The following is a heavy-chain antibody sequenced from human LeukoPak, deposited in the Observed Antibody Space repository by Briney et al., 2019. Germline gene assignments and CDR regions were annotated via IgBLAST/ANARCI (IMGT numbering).Heavy chain of an antibody. CDR1: GYSISSGYY. Sequence: PSETLSLTCAVSGYSISSGYYWGWIRQPPGKGLEWIGSIYHSGSTYYNPSLKSRVTISVDTSKNQFSLTLSSVTAADTAVYYCARTGKQTTVLNWFDPWGQGTLVTVSS. D-gene: IGHD4-11*01. CDR3: ARTGKQTTVLNWFDP. CDR2: IYHSGST. V-gene: IGHV4-38-2*01. J-gene: IGHJ5*02.